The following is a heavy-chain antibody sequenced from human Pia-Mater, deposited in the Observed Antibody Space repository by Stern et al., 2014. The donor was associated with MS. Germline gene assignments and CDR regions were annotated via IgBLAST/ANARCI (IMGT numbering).Heavy chain of an antibody. CDR3: ARDGRHTDNYGLDV. J-gene: IGHJ6*02. D-gene: IGHD3-9*01. CDR2: IIPIFGTA. V-gene: IGHV1-69*01. Sequence: QVQLVESGAEVKKPGSSVKVSCKASGGTFNVYAINWLRQAPGQGLEWMGGIIPIFGTANYAQKFQGRVTITADESTRTSSMQLSSLRYDDTAVYYCARDGRHTDNYGLDVWDQGTTVTVSS. CDR1: GGTFNVYA.